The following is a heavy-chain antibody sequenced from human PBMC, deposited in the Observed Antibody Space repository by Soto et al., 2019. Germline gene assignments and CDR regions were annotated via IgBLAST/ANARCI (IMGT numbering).Heavy chain of an antibody. Sequence: QVQLVQSGAEVKKPGSSVKVSCKASGGTFTSYTINWVRQAPGQGREWMGRIIPILGIANYSQKFQERVTITADKSTSTAYMELSSLRSEDSDVYYCARAADYYGSGSYLDGMDVWGQGTTVTVSS. J-gene: IGHJ6*02. CDR3: ARAADYYGSGSYLDGMDV. D-gene: IGHD3-10*01. CDR1: GGTFTSYT. CDR2: IIPILGIA. V-gene: IGHV1-69*02.